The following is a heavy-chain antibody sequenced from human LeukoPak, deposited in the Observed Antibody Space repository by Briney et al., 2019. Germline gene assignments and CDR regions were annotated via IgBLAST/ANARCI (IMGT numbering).Heavy chain of an antibody. CDR1: GFSFNYYS. Sequence: GGSLRLSCAASGFSFNYYSMNWVRQPPGKGLEWVASISSRSNDIHYADSVKGRFTISRDNAKNSLYLQMNSLRAEDTAVYYCARVFDYWGQGTLVTVSS. CDR2: ISSRSNDI. J-gene: IGHJ4*02. CDR3: ARVFDY. V-gene: IGHV3-21*01.